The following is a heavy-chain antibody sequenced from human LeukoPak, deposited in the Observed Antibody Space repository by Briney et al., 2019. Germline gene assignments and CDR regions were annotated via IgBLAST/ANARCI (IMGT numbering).Heavy chain of an antibody. V-gene: IGHV3-66*01. CDR1: GFTVSSNY. CDR2: IYSGGST. Sequence: GGSLRLSCAASGFTVSSNYMSWVRQAPGKGLEWVSVIYSGGSTYYADSVKGRFTISRDNSKNTLYLQMNSLRAEDTAVYYCARDRSVYCFDYWGQGTLVTVSS. CDR3: ARDRSVYCFDY. J-gene: IGHJ4*02. D-gene: IGHD2-8*01.